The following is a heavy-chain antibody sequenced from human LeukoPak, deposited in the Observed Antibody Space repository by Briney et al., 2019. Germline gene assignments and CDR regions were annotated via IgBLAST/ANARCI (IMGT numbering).Heavy chain of an antibody. CDR3: AGSGWSFDAFDF. Sequence: KPSETLSLTCTVSGGSISSSSYYWGWIRQPPGKGLEWIGYMHHSGSTNYSPSLKSRVTISVDTSENRFSLRLSSLTAADTAVYFCAGSGWSFDAFDFWGQGTMVTVSS. V-gene: IGHV4-39*07. D-gene: IGHD6-19*01. CDR2: MHHSGST. J-gene: IGHJ3*01. CDR1: GGSISSSSYY.